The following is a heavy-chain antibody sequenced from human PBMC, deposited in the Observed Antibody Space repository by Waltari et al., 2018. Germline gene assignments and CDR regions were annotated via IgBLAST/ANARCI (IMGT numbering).Heavy chain of an antibody. J-gene: IGHJ2*01. D-gene: IGHD1-26*01. CDR3: ARDWGWELLHWYFDL. V-gene: IGHV3-30-3*01. CDR2: ISYDGSNK. CDR1: GFTFVTFA. Sequence: QVQLVESGGGVVQPGRSMSLSGAVSGFTFVTFASPWVRTAPGKGLEWVAVISYDGSNKYYADSVKGRFTISRDNSKNTLYLQMNSLRAEDTAVYYCARDWGWELLHWYFDLWGRGTLVTVSS.